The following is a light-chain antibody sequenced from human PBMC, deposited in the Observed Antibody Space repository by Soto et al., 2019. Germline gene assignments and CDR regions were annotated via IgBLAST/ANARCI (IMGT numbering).Light chain of an antibody. Sequence: DIQMTQSPSTLSASLGDRVTITCRASQSISSWLAWYQQKPGKAPKLLIYAASSLQSGVPSRFSGSGSGTDFTLTISSLQPDDFATYYCQQYNSYWTFGQGTKVDIK. CDR2: AAS. V-gene: IGKV1-5*01. CDR1: QSISSW. CDR3: QQYNSYWT. J-gene: IGKJ1*01.